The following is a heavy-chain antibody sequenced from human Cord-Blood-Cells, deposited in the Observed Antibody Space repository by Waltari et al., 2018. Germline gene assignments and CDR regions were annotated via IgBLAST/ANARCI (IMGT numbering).Heavy chain of an antibody. D-gene: IGHD2-2*02. J-gene: IGHJ4*02. CDR3: ARGGSTSCYTQIDY. CDR1: GFTFSSYA. CDR2: ISYDGSNK. Sequence: QVQLVESGGGVVQPGRSLRLSCAASGFTFSSYAMHWVRQAPGKGLEWVAVISYDGSNKYYADSVKGRFTISRDNSKTTLYLQMNSLRAEDTAVYYCARGGSTSCYTQIDYWGQGTLVTVSS. V-gene: IGHV3-30-3*01.